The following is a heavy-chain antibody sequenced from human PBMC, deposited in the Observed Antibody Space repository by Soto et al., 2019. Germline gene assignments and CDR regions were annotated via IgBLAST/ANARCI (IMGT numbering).Heavy chain of an antibody. CDR2: TIPIFGTA. CDR1: GGTFSSYA. D-gene: IGHD3-22*01. Sequence: QVQLVQSGAEVKKPGSSVKVSCKASGGTFSSYAISWVRQAPGQGLEWMGGTIPIFGTANYAQKFQGRVTITADKSTSKAYMELSSLRSEDTAVYYCATDYDSSGYSKYYFDYGGQGTLVTVSS. V-gene: IGHV1-69*06. CDR3: ATDYDSSGYSKYYFDY. J-gene: IGHJ4*02.